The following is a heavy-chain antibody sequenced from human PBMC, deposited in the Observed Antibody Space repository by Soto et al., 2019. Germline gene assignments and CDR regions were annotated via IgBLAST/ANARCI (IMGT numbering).Heavy chain of an antibody. CDR1: GFTFSSYA. Sequence: QVQLVESGGGVVQPGRSLRLSCAASGFTFSSYAMHWVRQAPGKGLEWVAVISYDGSNKYYADSVKGRFTISRDNSKNTQYLQMNSLRAEDTAVYYCARASRHDYAATNPHYYYGMDVWGQGTTVTVSS. V-gene: IGHV3-30-3*01. CDR3: ARASRHDYAATNPHYYYGMDV. CDR2: ISYDGSNK. J-gene: IGHJ6*02. D-gene: IGHD4-17*01.